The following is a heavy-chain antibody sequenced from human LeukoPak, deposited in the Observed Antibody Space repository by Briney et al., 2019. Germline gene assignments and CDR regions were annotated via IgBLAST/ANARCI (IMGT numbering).Heavy chain of an antibody. CDR2: IYYSGST. D-gene: IGHD3-10*01. Sequence: SETLSLTCTVSGGSISSYYWSWIRQPPGKGLEWIGYIYYSGSTNYNPSLKSRVTISVDTSKNQFSLKLSSVTAADTAVYYCARGWSYYGSLFDPWGQGTLVTVSS. J-gene: IGHJ5*02. V-gene: IGHV4-59*12. CDR3: ARGWSYYGSLFDP. CDR1: GGSISSYY.